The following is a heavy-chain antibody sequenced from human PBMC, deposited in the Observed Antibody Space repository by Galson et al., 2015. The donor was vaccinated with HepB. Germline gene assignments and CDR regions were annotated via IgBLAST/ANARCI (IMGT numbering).Heavy chain of an antibody. CDR2: ISSSSSYT. J-gene: IGHJ4*02. CDR1: GFTFSDYY. V-gene: IGHV3-11*06. CDR3: ARDTYYYDSSGYYADY. D-gene: IGHD3-22*01. Sequence: SLRLSCAASGFTFSDYYMSWIRQAPGKGLEWVSYISSSSSYTNYADSVKGRFTISRDNAKNSLYLQMNSLRAEDTAVYYCARDTYYYDSSGYYADYWGQGTLVTVSS.